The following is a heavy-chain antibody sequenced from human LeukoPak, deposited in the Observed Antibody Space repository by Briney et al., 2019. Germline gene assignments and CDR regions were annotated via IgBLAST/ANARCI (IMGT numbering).Heavy chain of an antibody. CDR3: ANQIDYGDYVGY. CDR1: GFTFSSYW. J-gene: IGHJ4*02. D-gene: IGHD4-17*01. V-gene: IGHV3-7*03. Sequence: GGSLRLSCAASGFTFSSYWMSWVRQAPGKGLEWVANIKQDGSEKYYVDSVKGRFTISRDNSKNTLYLQMNSLRAEDTAVYYCANQIDYGDYVGYWGQGTLVTVSS. CDR2: IKQDGSEK.